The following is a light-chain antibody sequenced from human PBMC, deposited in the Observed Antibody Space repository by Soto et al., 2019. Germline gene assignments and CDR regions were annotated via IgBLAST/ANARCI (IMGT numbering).Light chain of an antibody. CDR3: QQYNNWPPIT. CDR2: GAS. CDR1: QSVSSN. V-gene: IGKV3-15*01. Sequence: EIVMTQSPATLSASPPERATISCRASQSVSSNLAWYQQKPGQAPRLLIYGASTRATGIPARFSGSGSGTEFTLTISSLQSEDFTVYYGQQYNNWPPITFGQGTRLEIK. J-gene: IGKJ5*01.